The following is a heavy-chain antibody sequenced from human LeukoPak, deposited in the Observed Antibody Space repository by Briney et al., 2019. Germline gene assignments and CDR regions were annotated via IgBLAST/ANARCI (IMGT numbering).Heavy chain of an antibody. D-gene: IGHD4-17*01. CDR3: VKDSSVPYGITE. V-gene: IGHV3-23*01. CDR2: ISPSDGNT. CDR1: GFTFSKYA. J-gene: IGHJ4*02. Sequence: GGSLRLSCAPSGFTFSKYAMSWVRQAPGKGLESVSAISPSDGNTFYADSVKGRFTISRDNSKNTLSLQMNSLRAEDTALYYCVKDSSVPYGITEWGQGTLVTVSS.